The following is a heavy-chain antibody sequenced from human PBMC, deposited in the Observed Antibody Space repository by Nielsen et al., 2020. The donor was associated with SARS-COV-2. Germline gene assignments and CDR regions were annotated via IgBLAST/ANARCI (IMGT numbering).Heavy chain of an antibody. CDR3: AKYGWELQLFDY. CDR1: GFTFSIYT. Sequence: GESLKISCAASGFTFSIYTMNWVRQAPGKGLEWVSSISSSSDYIYYADSVKGRFTISRDNSKNTLYLQMNSLRAEDTAVYYCAKYGWELQLFDYWGQGTLVTVSS. V-gene: IGHV3-21*04. J-gene: IGHJ4*02. D-gene: IGHD1-26*01. CDR2: ISSSSDYI.